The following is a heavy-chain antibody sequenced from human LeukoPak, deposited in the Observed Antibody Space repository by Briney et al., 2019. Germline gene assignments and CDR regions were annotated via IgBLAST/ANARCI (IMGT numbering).Heavy chain of an antibody. V-gene: IGHV3-23*01. D-gene: IGHD6-6*01. CDR2: INGSGGST. CDR1: GFTFSSYA. Sequence: GGSLRLSCAASGFTFSSYAMSWVRQAPGKGLEWVSAINGSGGSTYYADSVKGRFTISRDNSKNTLYLQMNSLRAEDTAVYYCAKDSSSSLFRAYYYYMDVWGKGTTVTVSS. J-gene: IGHJ6*03. CDR3: AKDSSSSLFRAYYYYMDV.